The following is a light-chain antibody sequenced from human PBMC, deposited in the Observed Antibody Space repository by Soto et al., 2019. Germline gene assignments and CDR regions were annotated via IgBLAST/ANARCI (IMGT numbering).Light chain of an antibody. Sequence: DIQMTQSPSSLSASVGDRVTITCRASQSITIYLNWYQQQPGKAHRXLIYGASTLQTGVPSRFSGSGSMTDLTITISSLQPEDFETYDCQQSYSTPRTFGQGTKVDIK. J-gene: IGKJ1*01. V-gene: IGKV1-39*01. CDR3: QQSYSTPRT. CDR1: QSITIY. CDR2: GAS.